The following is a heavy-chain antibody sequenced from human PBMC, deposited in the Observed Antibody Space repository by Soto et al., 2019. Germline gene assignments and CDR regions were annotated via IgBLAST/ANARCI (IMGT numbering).Heavy chain of an antibody. J-gene: IGHJ4*02. V-gene: IGHV3-30-3*01. CDR1: GFTFSSYA. Sequence: GGSLRLSCAASGFTFSSYAMHWVRQAPGKGLEWVAVISYDGSNKYYADSVKGRFTISRDNSKNTLYLQMNSLRAEDTAVYYCARAFRIAAADYWGQGTRVTV. CDR3: ARAFRIAAADY. CDR2: ISYDGSNK. D-gene: IGHD6-13*01.